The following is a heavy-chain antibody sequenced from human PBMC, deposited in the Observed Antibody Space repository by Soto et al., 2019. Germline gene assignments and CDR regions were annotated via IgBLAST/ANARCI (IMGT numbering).Heavy chain of an antibody. CDR1: GGSISSCGYS. J-gene: IGHJ2*01. Sequence: SETLSLTCAVSGGSISSCGYSWSWIRQPPGNGLDWIGYIYHSGSTYYNPSLKSRVTISVDRSKNQFSLKLSSVTAADTAVYYCARAAYYYDSSGYLNWYFDLWGRGTLVTVSS. D-gene: IGHD3-22*01. V-gene: IGHV4-30-2*01. CDR2: IYHSGST. CDR3: ARAAYYYDSSGYLNWYFDL.